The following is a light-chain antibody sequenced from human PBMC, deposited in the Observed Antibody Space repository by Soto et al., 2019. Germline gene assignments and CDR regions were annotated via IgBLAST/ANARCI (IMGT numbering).Light chain of an antibody. CDR1: QSISSY. CDR3: QQSYSTLTIT. CDR2: AAS. V-gene: IGKV1-39*01. J-gene: IGKJ5*01. Sequence: DIQMTQSPSSLSASVGDRVTITCRASQSISSYLNWYQQKPWKAPKLLXYAASSLQSGVPSRFSGSGSGTDFTPTISSLQPEDFATYYCQQSYSTLTITFGQGTRLEIK.